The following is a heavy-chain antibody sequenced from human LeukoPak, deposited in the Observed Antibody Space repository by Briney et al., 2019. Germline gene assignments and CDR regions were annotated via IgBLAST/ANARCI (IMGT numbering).Heavy chain of an antibody. D-gene: IGHD3/OR15-3a*01. J-gene: IGHJ4*02. CDR1: GITLNNYG. V-gene: IGHV3-23*01. CDR3: AKRGVVIRVILVGFHKEAYYFES. Sequence: GGSLRLSCAVSGITLNNYGMTWVRQAPGKGLEWVAGISDSGGSTKYADSVKGRFTISRDNPKNTLYLQMNSLRAEDTAVYFCAKRGVVIRVILVGFHKEAYYFESWGQGALVTVSS. CDR2: ISDSGGST.